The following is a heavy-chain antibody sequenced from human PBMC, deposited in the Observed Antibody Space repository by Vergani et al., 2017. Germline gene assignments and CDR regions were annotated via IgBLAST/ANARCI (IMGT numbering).Heavy chain of an antibody. D-gene: IGHD2-15*01. CDR3: ARGLSGYCSGDKCYIHPWFDS. CDR1: GYTFTNYD. V-gene: IGHV1-8*03. CDR2: MNPISGNT. J-gene: IGHJ5*01. Sequence: QVQLVQSGAEVKKPGASVKVSCKASGYTFTNYDINWVRRATGQGLVWMGWMNPISGNTGFAQKFRGRVTITRDTSISTAYMELSSLRSEDTAIYYCARGLSGYCSGDKCYIHPWFDSWGTGTLVTVSS.